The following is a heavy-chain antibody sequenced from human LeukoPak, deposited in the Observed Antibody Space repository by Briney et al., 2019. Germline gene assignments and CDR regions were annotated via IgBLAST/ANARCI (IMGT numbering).Heavy chain of an antibody. Sequence: PSDPLPLPWSLSGGSTRSYFLSWFRQPPGKGLHWIGFIYYIGSTHYNPFLKSRVTVSLDTSKNQLFLKLSAVTAADTPVYYCARHCTRPPPYIDYWGQGTVVTVSS. CDR2: IYYIGST. CDR1: GGSTRSYF. V-gene: IGHV4-59*08. J-gene: IGHJ4*02. CDR3: ARHCTRPPPYIDY.